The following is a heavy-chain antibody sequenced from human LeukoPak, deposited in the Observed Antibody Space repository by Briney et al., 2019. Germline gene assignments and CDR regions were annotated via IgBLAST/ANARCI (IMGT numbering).Heavy chain of an antibody. CDR1: GFTFSSYW. CDR3: ARVWGAGYSSGWLLFDY. J-gene: IGHJ4*02. Sequence: GGSLRLSCAASGFTFSSYWMSWVRQAPGKGLEWVANIKQDGSEKYYVDSVKGRFTISRDNAKNSLYLQMNSLRAEDTAVYYCARVWGAGYSSGWLLFDYWGQGTLVTVSS. V-gene: IGHV3-7*01. CDR2: IKQDGSEK. D-gene: IGHD6-19*01.